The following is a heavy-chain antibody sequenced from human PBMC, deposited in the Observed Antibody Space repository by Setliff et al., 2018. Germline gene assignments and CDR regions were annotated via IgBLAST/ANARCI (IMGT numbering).Heavy chain of an antibody. CDR2: VXVXXXXX. J-gene: IGHJ4*02. Sequence: GGSLSLSCAASGLTFNSYAMSWVRQAPGKGLEWVSTVXVXXXXXXXXXXXXXXXXTSXXXXKNTLSLQMSSLRTEDTAIYFCAGQGPIFGSGLIPGFDQWGQGTMVTVSS. CDR1: GLTFNSYA. V-gene: IGHV3-23*01. CDR3: AGQGPIFGSGLIPGFDQ. D-gene: IGHD3-3*01.